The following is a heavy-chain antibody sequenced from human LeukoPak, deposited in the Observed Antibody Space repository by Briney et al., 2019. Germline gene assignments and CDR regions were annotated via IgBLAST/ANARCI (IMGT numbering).Heavy chain of an antibody. Sequence: PGGSLRLSCSASGLTFSSHAIHWVRQAPGKGLEWVAVISYDGTNKYYADSVKGRFTISRDNSKNTLYLQMNSLRAEDTAVYYCARERLGEHYFDYWGQGTLVTVSS. J-gene: IGHJ4*02. V-gene: IGHV3-30-3*01. CDR3: ARERLGEHYFDY. CDR2: ISYDGTNK. CDR1: GLTFSSHA. D-gene: IGHD1-1*01.